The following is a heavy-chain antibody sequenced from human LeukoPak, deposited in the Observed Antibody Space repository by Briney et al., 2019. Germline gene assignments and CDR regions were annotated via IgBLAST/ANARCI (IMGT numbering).Heavy chain of an antibody. Sequence: GGSLRLSCAASGFTFSSYAMSWVRQAPGKGLEWVSAISGGGGSTYYADSVKGRFTISRDNSKNTLYLQMKSLRAEDTAVYYCAKDQLLWFGELTSGSTFDYWGQGTLVTVSS. D-gene: IGHD3-10*01. V-gene: IGHV3-23*01. CDR3: AKDQLLWFGELTSGSTFDY. CDR1: GFTFSSYA. CDR2: ISGGGGST. J-gene: IGHJ4*02.